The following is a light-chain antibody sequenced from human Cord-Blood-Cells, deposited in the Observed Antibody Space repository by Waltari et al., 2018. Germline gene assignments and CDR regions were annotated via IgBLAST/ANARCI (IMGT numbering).Light chain of an antibody. CDR2: GNS. J-gene: IGLJ2*01. V-gene: IGLV1-40*01. Sequence: QSVLTQPPSVSGAPGQRVTISCTGSSSNIGAGYDVPWYQQPPGTAPKLLIYGNSNRPSGVPDRFSGSKSGTSASLAITGLQAEDEADYYCQSYDSSLSGPVVFGGGTKLTVL. CDR1: SSNIGAGYD. CDR3: QSYDSSLSGPVV.